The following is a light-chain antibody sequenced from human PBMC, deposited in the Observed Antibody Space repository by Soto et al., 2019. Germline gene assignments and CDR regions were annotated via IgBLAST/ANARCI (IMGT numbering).Light chain of an antibody. J-gene: IGLJ2*01. CDR3: SSYAGSNNLV. CDR1: SSDVGGYNY. V-gene: IGLV2-8*01. CDR2: EVS. Sequence: QSALTQPPFASGSPGQSVTISCTGTSSDVGGYNYVSWYQQHPGKAPKLMIYEVSKRPAGVPDRFSGSKSGNTASLTVSGHQADDDADYDCSSYAGSNNLVFGGGTKLTLL.